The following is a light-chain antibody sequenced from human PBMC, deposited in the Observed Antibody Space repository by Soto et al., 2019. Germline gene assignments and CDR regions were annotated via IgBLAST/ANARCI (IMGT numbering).Light chain of an antibody. V-gene: IGKV1-39*01. CDR2: AAS. J-gene: IGKJ4*01. Sequence: DIQMTQSPSSLSASVEDRVIITCRASQSISNHLNWYQQKPGKAPKLLIFAASSLQSGVPSRFSGSGSGTEFTLTISSLQSEDFAVYYCQQYIRWPLTFGGGTKVDIK. CDR3: QQYIRWPLT. CDR1: QSISNH.